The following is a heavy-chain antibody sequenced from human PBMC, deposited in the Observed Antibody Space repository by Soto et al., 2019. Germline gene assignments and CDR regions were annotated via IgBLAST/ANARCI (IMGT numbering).Heavy chain of an antibody. V-gene: IGHV3-23*01. CDR1: GFTFSSYA. Sequence: EVQLLESGGGLVQPGGSPRLSCAASGFTFSSYAMSWVRQAPGKGLEWVSAISGSGGSTNYAESVKGRFTISRDNSKHTLYLQMNSLRAEDTAVYYCAKDGWELLRGSDPWGQGTLVTVSS. D-gene: IGHD1-26*01. J-gene: IGHJ5*02. CDR3: AKDGWELLRGSDP. CDR2: ISGSGGST.